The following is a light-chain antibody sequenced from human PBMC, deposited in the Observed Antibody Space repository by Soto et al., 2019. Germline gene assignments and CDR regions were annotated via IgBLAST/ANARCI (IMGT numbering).Light chain of an antibody. Sequence: DIQMTQSPSSLSASVGDRVTITCRASQSISSYLNWYQQKPGKAPKLLIYAASSLQSGVPSRFSGSGSGTDFTLTIGSLQPEDFPTYYYQQSYSTPRTFGQGTKVEIK. CDR1: QSISSY. J-gene: IGKJ1*01. CDR3: QQSYSTPRT. CDR2: AAS. V-gene: IGKV1-39*01.